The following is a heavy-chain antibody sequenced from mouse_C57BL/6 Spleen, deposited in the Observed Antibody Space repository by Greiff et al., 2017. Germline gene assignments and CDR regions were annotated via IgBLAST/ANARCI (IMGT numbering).Heavy chain of an antibody. Sequence: QVQLQQPGAELVRPGSSVKLSCKASGYTFTSYWMHWVKQRPIQGLEWIGNIDPSDSETHYNQKFKDKATLTVDKSSSTAYMQLSSLTSEDSAVYYCAGQLRLHRGYYAMDYWGQGTSVTVSS. D-gene: IGHD3-2*02. V-gene: IGHV1-52*01. CDR2: IDPSDSET. CDR3: AGQLRLHRGYYAMDY. CDR1: GYTFTSYW. J-gene: IGHJ4*01.